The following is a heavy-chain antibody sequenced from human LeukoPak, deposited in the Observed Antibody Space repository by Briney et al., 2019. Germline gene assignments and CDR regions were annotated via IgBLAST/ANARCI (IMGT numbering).Heavy chain of an antibody. CDR3: ARHRRMATITDFDY. CDR2: IYPGDSDS. D-gene: IGHD5-24*01. CDR1: GYTFTSYW. Sequence: GESLKISCKGSGYTFTSYWIGWVRQMPGKGLEWMGIIYPGDSDSRYSPSFQGQVTISADKSISTAYLQWSSLKASDTAIYYCARHRRMATITDFDYWGQGTLVTVSS. J-gene: IGHJ4*02. V-gene: IGHV5-51*01.